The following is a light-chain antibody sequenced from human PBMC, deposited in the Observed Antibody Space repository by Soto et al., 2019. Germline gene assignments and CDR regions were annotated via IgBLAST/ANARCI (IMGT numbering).Light chain of an antibody. J-gene: IGKJ4*01. Sequence: DIVMTQSPAILSVSLGERATLSCLASQSISDKLAWYQQRSGQAPRLLIYGASTRATGVPARFSGSGSRTEFTLTLSSLQSDDFAIYYCQQYKSWPTLTFGGGTKVE. CDR1: QSISDK. CDR3: QQYKSWPTLT. V-gene: IGKV3-15*01. CDR2: GAS.